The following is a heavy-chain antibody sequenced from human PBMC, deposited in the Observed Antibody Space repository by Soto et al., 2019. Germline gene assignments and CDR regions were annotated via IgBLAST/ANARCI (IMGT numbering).Heavy chain of an antibody. Sequence: GGSLRLSCAASGFTFSSYAIHSVRQAPGKGLEWVALISYDGSNKYYADSVKGRFTISRDNSKNTLYLQMNSLRAEDTAVYYCARHKRDLRFLEWSYYFDYWGQGTLVTVPS. D-gene: IGHD3-3*01. V-gene: IGHV3-30-3*01. CDR2: ISYDGSNK. CDR3: ARHKRDLRFLEWSYYFDY. CDR1: GFTFSSYA. J-gene: IGHJ4*02.